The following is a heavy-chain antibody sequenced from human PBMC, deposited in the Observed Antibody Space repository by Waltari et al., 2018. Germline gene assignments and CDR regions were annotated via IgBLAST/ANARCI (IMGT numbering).Heavy chain of an antibody. CDR1: GYTFTGYY. D-gene: IGHD2-15*01. CDR2: INPNSGGT. CDR3: ARDRGVVVVAAVAAFDY. J-gene: IGHJ4*02. V-gene: IGHV1-2*02. Sequence: QVQLVQSGAEVKKPGASVKVSCKASGYTFTGYYMHWVRQAPGQGLEWMGWINPNSGGTNYAQKFQGRVTMTRDTSISTAYMELSRLRSDDTAVYYCARDRGVVVVAAVAAFDYWGQGTLVTVSS.